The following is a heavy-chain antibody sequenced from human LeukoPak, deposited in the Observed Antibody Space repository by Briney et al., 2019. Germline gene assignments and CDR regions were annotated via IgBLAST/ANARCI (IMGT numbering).Heavy chain of an antibody. Sequence: GGSLRLSCAAPGFSLSGYWMHWVRQAPGKGLVWVSRSKYEGTSATYADSVKGRSTVSRDNAKNMLYLQMNSLRVEDTAVYYCAKSDYFDYWGQGTLVTVSS. CDR3: AKSDYFDY. V-gene: IGHV3-74*03. CDR1: GFSLSGYW. J-gene: IGHJ4*02. CDR2: SKYEGTSA.